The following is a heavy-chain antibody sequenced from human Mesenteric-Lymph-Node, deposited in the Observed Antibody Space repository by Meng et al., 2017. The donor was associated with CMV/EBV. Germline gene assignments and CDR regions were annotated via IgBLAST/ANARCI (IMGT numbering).Heavy chain of an antibody. D-gene: IGHD3-16*01. Sequence: GSLRLSCTVSGGSINNYYWTWIRQPPGKGLQWIGYIYYTGSTNYNPSLKSRVTISLDTSKNQFSLKLTSVTSADTAVYYCARDPYTTGGFDPWGQGTLVTVSS. CDR2: IYYTGST. CDR1: GGSINNYY. CDR3: ARDPYTTGGFDP. V-gene: IGHV4-59*01. J-gene: IGHJ5*02.